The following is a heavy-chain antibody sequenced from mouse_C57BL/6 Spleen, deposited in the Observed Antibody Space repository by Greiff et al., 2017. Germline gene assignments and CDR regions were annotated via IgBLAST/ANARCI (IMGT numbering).Heavy chain of an antibody. CDR2: IHPNSGST. CDR3: ARGGVGRFDY. CDR1: GYTFTSYW. D-gene: IGHD4-1*01. J-gene: IGHJ2*01. V-gene: IGHV1-64*01. Sequence: VQLQQPGAELVKPGASVTLSCKASGYTFTSYWMHWVKQRPGQGLEWIGMIHPNSGSTNYNEKFKSKATLTVDKSSSTAYMQLSSLTSEDSAVDYCARGGVGRFDYWGQGTTLTVSS.